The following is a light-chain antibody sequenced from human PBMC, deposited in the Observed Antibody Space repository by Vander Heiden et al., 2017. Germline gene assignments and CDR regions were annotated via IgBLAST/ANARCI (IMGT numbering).Light chain of an antibody. CDR3: QAWDSSTVV. J-gene: IGLJ3*02. CDR2: QDS. V-gene: IGLV3-1*01. Sequence: YALTQPPSVSVSPGQTASITCSGDKLGDKYAFWYQQKPGQSPVLVIYQDSKRPSGIPERFSGSNSGNTATLTISGTQAMDEADYYCQAWDSSTVVFGGGTKLTVL. CDR1: KLGDKY.